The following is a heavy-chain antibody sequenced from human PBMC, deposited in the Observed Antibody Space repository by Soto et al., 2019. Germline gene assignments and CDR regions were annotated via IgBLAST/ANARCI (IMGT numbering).Heavy chain of an antibody. D-gene: IGHD3-22*01. J-gene: IGHJ4*02. V-gene: IGHV4-34*01. CDR1: GGSFSGYY. CDR3: ARFRYYYDSSGYYPDYFDY. CDR2: INHSGST. Sequence: QVQLQQWGAGLLKPSETLSLTCAVYGGSFSGYYWSWIRQPPGKGLEWIGEINHSGSTNYNPSLKSRVTISVDTSKNQFSLKLSSVTAADTAVYYCARFRYYYDSSGYYPDYFDYWGQGTLVTVSS.